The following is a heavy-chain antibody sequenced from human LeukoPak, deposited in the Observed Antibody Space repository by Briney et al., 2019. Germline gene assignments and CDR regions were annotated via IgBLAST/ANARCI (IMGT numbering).Heavy chain of an antibody. CDR2: ISSSSSYI. CDR3: ARAYSSPMGYYHGMDV. V-gene: IGHV3-21*01. D-gene: IGHD6-19*01. J-gene: IGHJ6*02. CDR1: GFTFSSYS. Sequence: PGGSLRLSCAASGFTFSSYSMNWVRQAPGKGLEWVSSISSSSSYIYYADSVKGRFTISRDNAKNSLYLQMNSLRAEDTAVYYCARAYSSPMGYYHGMDVWGQGTTVTVSS.